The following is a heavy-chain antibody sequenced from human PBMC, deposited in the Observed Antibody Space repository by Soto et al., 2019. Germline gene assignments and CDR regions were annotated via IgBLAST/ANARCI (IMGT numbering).Heavy chain of an antibody. CDR3: ARRAYYGSWVDS. CDR1: GGYITSITYY. D-gene: IGHD3-10*01. CDR2: IYYSGST. Sequence: TSETLSLTCTVSGGYITSITYYWDWIRQPPGKGLEWIGSIYYSGSTYYNPSLKSRVTISADTARNQFSLKLGSVTAADTAVYYCARRAYYGSWVDSWGQGTLVTVSS. J-gene: IGHJ4*02. V-gene: IGHV4-39*01.